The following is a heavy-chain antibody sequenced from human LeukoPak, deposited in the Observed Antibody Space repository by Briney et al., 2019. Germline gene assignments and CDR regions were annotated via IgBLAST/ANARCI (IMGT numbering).Heavy chain of an antibody. J-gene: IGHJ1*01. CDR3: VRQMGLAQYFQH. CDR1: GFTFSSYW. CDR2: IYYTGST. D-gene: IGHD2-8*01. Sequence: PGGSLRLSCAASGFTFSSYWMSWIRQPPGKGLEWIGYIYYTGSTNYNPSLKSRVTISVDTSKNQFSLKLSSVTAADTAVYYCVRQMGLAQYFQHWGQGTLVTVSS. V-gene: IGHV4-59*08.